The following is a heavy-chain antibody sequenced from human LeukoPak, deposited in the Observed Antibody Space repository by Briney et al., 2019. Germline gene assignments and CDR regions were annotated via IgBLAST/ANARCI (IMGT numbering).Heavy chain of an antibody. CDR2: ISAYNGNT. CDR1: GYTFTSYG. Sequence: GASVKVSCKASGYTFTSYGISWVRQAPGQGLEWMGWISAYNGNTNYAQKLQGRVTMTTDTSTSTAYMELRSLRSDDTAVYYCARVVVPAAILYYYYYYMDVWGKGTTVTVSS. J-gene: IGHJ6*03. D-gene: IGHD2-2*01. CDR3: ARVVVPAAILYYYYYYMDV. V-gene: IGHV1-18*01.